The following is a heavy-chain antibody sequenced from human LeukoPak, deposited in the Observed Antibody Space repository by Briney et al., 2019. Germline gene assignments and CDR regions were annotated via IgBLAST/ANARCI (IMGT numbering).Heavy chain of an antibody. CDR2: VNESGNI. V-gene: IGHV4-34*01. Sequence: SETLSLTCAVYGESFSGYYWSWIRQSPGKGLEWIGEVNESGNINYDPSLKSRVTISADTSKNQFSLRLSSVTAADTAVYYCARRNFGVVPVQRYFDYWGQGTLVLVSS. CDR3: ARRNFGVVPVQRYFDY. J-gene: IGHJ4*02. D-gene: IGHD3-3*01. CDR1: GESFSGYY.